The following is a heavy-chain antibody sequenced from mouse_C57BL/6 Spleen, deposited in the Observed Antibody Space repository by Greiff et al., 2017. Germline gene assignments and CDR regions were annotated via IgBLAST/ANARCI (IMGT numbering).Heavy chain of an antibody. Sequence: VQLQQSGPELVKPGASVKISCKASGYAFSSSWMNWVKQRPGKGLEWIGRIYPGDGDTNYNGKFKGKATLTADKSSSTAYMQLSSLTSEDSAVYFCARWDGSSDPWYAYWGQETLVTVSA. J-gene: IGHJ3*01. CDR1: GYAFSSSW. CDR3: ARWDGSSDPWYAY. D-gene: IGHD1-1*01. CDR2: IYPGDGDT. V-gene: IGHV1-82*01.